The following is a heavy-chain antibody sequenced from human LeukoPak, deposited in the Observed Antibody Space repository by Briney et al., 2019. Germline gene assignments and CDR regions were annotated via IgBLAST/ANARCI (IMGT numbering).Heavy chain of an antibody. CDR2: ISGSTGST. Sequence: GGSLRLSCAASGFTFSNYAMNWVRQAPGKGLEWVSLISGSTGSTYYADSVKGRFSISRDNSKNTVYLQMNSLRVEDTAVYYCGRGGDYYDSSGYFWRPAEIDYWGQGTLVTVSS. D-gene: IGHD3-22*01. J-gene: IGHJ4*02. CDR3: GRGGDYYDSSGYFWRPAEIDY. V-gene: IGHV3-23*01. CDR1: GFTFSNYA.